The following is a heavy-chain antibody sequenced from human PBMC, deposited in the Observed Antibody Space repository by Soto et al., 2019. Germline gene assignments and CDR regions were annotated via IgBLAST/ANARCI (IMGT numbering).Heavy chain of an antibody. CDR2: IGAADDP. Sequence: SYAASGFTFSAYDMHWGRQTTGKGLEWVSAIGAADDPYYLGSVKGRFTISRENAKNSLYLQMNSLRAEDTAVYYCAGAYSGCLPRRADYHGARDVSGKRT. CDR1: GFTFSAYD. V-gene: IGHV3-13*05. J-gene: IGHJ6*03. CDR3: AGAYSGCLPRRADYHGARDV. D-gene: IGHD2-15*01.